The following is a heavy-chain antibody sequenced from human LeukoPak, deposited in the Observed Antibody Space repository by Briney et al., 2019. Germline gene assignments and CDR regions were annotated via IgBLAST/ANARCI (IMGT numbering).Heavy chain of an antibody. CDR2: IYYSGST. V-gene: IGHV4-61*01. D-gene: IGHD2-2*01. Sequence: SETLSLTCTVSGGSVSSGSYYWSWIRRPPGKGLGWIGYIYYSGSTNYNPSLKSRVTISVDTSKNQFSLKLSSVTAADTAVYYCAREAPLLPAAAPRPGYYYGMDVWGKGTTVTVSS. CDR3: AREAPLLPAAAPRPGYYYGMDV. CDR1: GGSVSSGSYY. J-gene: IGHJ6*04.